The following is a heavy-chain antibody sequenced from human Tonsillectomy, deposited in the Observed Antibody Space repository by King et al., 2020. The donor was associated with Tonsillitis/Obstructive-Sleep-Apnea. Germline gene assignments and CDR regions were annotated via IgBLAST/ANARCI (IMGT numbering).Heavy chain of an antibody. D-gene: IGHD3-22*01. CDR3: ARASGYYYGADY. CDR2: ISYDGSNK. V-gene: IGHV3-30*04. Sequence: VQLVESGGGVVQPGRYLRLSCAASGFTFSSYAMHWVRQAPGKGLEWVAVISYDGSNKYYADSVKGRFTISRDNSKNTLYLQMNSLRAEDTAVYYCARASGYYYGADYWGQGTLVTVSS. J-gene: IGHJ4*02. CDR1: GFTFSSYA.